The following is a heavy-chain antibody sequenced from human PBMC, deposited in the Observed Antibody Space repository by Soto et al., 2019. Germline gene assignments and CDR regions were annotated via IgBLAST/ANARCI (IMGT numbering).Heavy chain of an antibody. CDR1: GFTFSSYA. CDR2: ISGTGVPT. CDR3: AKYFCSSSSCFFVWAAP. V-gene: IGHV3-23*01. D-gene: IGHD6-19*01. J-gene: IGHJ5*02. Sequence: PGGSLRLSCAASGFTFSSYAMSWVRQAPGKGLECISLISGTGVPTLYAESVKGRFSVSRDNSKNTLFLEMNNLRVDDTAIYYCAKYFCSSSSCFFVWAAPGGRETVVTVPS.